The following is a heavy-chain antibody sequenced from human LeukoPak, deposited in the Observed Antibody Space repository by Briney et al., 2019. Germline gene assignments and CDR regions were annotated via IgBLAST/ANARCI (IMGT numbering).Heavy chain of an antibody. V-gene: IGHV3-30*04. Sequence: PGRSLRLSCAASGFTFSTYTLHWVRQAPGKGLEWVAVVLYDGETKYYADSVKGRFTISRDNAKNSLYLQMNSLRAEDTAVYYCAELGITMIGGVWGKGTTVTISS. D-gene: IGHD3-10*02. CDR3: AELGITMIGGV. CDR1: GFTFSTYT. J-gene: IGHJ6*04. CDR2: VLYDGETK.